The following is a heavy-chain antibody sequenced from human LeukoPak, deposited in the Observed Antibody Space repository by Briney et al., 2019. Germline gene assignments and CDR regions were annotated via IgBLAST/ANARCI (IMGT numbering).Heavy chain of an antibody. D-gene: IGHD1-26*01. CDR3: AKDRGSYSTTADS. V-gene: IGHV3-33*06. Sequence: GRSLRLSCAASGFTFSDYGIHWVRQAPGKGLEWVAVIWYDGTNKYYGDSVKGRFTISRDNSKNTLYLQMNSLRAEDTAVYYCAKDRGSYSTTADSWGQGSLVTVSS. CDR1: GFTFSDYG. CDR2: IWYDGTNK. J-gene: IGHJ5*01.